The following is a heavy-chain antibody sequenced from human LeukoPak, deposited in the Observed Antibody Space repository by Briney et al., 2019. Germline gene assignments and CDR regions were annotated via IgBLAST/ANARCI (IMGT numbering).Heavy chain of an antibody. D-gene: IGHD2-15*01. CDR3: AREWRYCSGGSCYSKPFDI. CDR1: GYTFTGYY. Sequence: SVKVSCKASGYTFTGYYMHWVRQAPGQGLEWMGGIIPIFGTANYAQKFQGRVTITADKSTSTAYMELSSLRSEDTAVYYCAREWRYCSGGSCYSKPFDIWGQGTMVTVSS. J-gene: IGHJ3*02. CDR2: IIPIFGTA. V-gene: IGHV1-69*06.